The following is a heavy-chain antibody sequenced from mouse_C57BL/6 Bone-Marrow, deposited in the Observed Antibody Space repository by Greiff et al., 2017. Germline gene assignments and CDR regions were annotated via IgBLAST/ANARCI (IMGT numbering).Heavy chain of an antibody. D-gene: IGHD3-2*02. CDR3: ARHGVRLNAMDD. CDR1: GFTFSSYG. Sequence: DVQLVESGGDLVKPGGSLKLSCAASGFTFSSYGMSWVRQTPDKRLEWVATISSGGSYTYYPDSVKGRFTLSSDHANNTLYLQMGSLKSEDTAMYYWARHGVRLNAMDDWGQGTSVTVSS. V-gene: IGHV5-6*01. J-gene: IGHJ4*01. CDR2: ISSGGSYT.